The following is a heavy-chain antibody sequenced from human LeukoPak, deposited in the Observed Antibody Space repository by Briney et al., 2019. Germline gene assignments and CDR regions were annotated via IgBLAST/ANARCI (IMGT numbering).Heavy chain of an antibody. CDR1: GLPIADFA. J-gene: IGHJ4*02. V-gene: IGHV3-43*02. CDR2: ISGDGVSP. Sequence: GGSLRLSGVASGLPIADFAMHWVRQAPGKGLEWVSLISGDGVSPFYTDSLRGRFSISRDNTKNSLYLEMNSLRTEDTAMYYCAKESGKFDYWGQGTLVAVSS. CDR3: AKESGKFDY.